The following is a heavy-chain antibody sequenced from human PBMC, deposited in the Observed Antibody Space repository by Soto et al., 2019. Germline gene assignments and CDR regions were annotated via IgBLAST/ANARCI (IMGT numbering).Heavy chain of an antibody. CDR1: GFTFSSYG. Sequence: GGSLRLSCAASGFTFSSYGMHWVRQAPGKGLEWVAVISYDGSNKYYADSVKGRFTISRDNSKNTLYLQMNSLRAEDTAVYYCAKAGSGSYWDTGVDYWGQGXLVTVYS. CDR2: ISYDGSNK. V-gene: IGHV3-30*18. CDR3: AKAGSGSYWDTGVDY. D-gene: IGHD1-26*01. J-gene: IGHJ4*02.